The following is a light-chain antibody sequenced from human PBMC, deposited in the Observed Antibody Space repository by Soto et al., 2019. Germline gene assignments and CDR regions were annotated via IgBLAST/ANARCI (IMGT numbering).Light chain of an antibody. CDR1: SNDVGAYEH. CDR2: DVN. V-gene: IGLV2-14*03. Sequence: QSALTQPASVSGSPGQSITISCTGTSNDVGAYEHVSWYQQHPGRAPKLILYDVNNRPSGVSNHFSGSKSGNTASLVISGLQANDEADYYCSSNSTTNILVFGSGTKVTAL. J-gene: IGLJ1*01. CDR3: SSNSTTNILV.